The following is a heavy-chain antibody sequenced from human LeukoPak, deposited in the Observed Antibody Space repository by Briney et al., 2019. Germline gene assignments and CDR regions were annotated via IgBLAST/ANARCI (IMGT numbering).Heavy chain of an antibody. CDR1: GYTFTGYY. CDR2: INPNSGGT. J-gene: IGHJ4*02. Sequence: ASVKVSCKASGYTFTGYYMHWVRQAPGQGLEWMGWINPNSGGTNYAQKFQGRVTMTTDTSTSTAYMELRSLRSDDTAVYYCAREDDSSGFDYWGQGTLVTVSS. CDR3: AREDDSSGFDY. V-gene: IGHV1-2*02. D-gene: IGHD3-22*01.